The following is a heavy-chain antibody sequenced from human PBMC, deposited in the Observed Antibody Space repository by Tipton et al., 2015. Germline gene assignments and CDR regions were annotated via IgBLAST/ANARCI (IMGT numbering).Heavy chain of an antibody. D-gene: IGHD3-9*01. V-gene: IGHV4-4*02. CDR3: TRGRYGAYDI. CDR1: GASISSSNW. J-gene: IGHJ3*02. Sequence: TLSLTCDVSGASISSSNWWSWVRQSPGKGLEWIGEVYHSGSTNYNPSLESRVTISVDNSKNQFSLHLNSVTPEDTAVYYCTRGRYGAYDIWGQGTMVTVSS. CDR2: VYHSGST.